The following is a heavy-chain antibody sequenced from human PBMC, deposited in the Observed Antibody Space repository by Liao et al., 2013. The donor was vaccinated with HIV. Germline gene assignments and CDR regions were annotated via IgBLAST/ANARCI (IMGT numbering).Heavy chain of an antibody. CDR1: GGSISSSSYY. V-gene: IGHV4-61*05. CDR2: IYYTGGT. CDR3: ARGIIYLD. D-gene: IGHD5/OR15-5a*01. Sequence: QLQLQESGPGLVKPSETLSLTCTVSGGSISSSSYYWGWIRQPPGKGLEWIGYIYYTGGTKYNPSLKSRVTISLDTSKNQFSLNLRSVDAADTAVYYCARGIIYLDWGRGTLVTVSS. J-gene: IGHJ1*01.